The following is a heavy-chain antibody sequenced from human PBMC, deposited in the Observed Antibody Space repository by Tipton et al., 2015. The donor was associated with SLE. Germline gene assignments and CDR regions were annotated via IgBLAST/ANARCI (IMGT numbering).Heavy chain of an antibody. CDR2: INHSGST. Sequence: LRLSCAVYGGSFSGYYWSWIRQPPGKGLEWIGEINHSGSTNYNPSLKSRVTISVDTSKNQFSLNLNSVTAADTAVYYCARIAIAPAMGEYYFDSWGQGTLVTVSS. CDR1: GGSFSGYY. D-gene: IGHD2-2*01. V-gene: IGHV4-34*01. J-gene: IGHJ4*02. CDR3: ARIAIAPAMGEYYFDS.